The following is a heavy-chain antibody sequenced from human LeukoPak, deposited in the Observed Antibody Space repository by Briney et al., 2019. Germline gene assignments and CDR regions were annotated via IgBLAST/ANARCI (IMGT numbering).Heavy chain of an antibody. CDR2: INSDGSST. J-gene: IGHJ2*01. V-gene: IGHV3-74*01. D-gene: IGHD6-13*01. CDR1: GFTFSSYW. CDR3: ARAGGTAGSNWYFDL. Sequence: GGSLRLSCAASGFTFSSYWMHWVRQAPGKGLVWVSRINSDGSSTSYADSVKGRFTISRDNAKNTLYLQMNSLRAEDTAVYYCARAGGTAGSNWYFDLWGRGTLVTVSS.